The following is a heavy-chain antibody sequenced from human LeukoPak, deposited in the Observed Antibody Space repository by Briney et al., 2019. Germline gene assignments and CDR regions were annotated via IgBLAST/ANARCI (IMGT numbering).Heavy chain of an antibody. D-gene: IGHD2-15*01. CDR1: GYSFTTYW. Sequence: GESLKISCKGSGYSFTTYWIAWVRQMPGKGLEWMGIICPGDSDTRYSPSFQGQVTISADKSISTAFLQWSSLKASDTATYYCARQQVAYYYYYGMDVWGKGTTVTVSS. J-gene: IGHJ6*04. CDR2: ICPGDSDT. V-gene: IGHV5-51*01. CDR3: ARQQVAYYYYYGMDV.